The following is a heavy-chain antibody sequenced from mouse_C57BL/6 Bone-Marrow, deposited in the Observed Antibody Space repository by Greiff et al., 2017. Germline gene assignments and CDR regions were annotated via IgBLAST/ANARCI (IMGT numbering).Heavy chain of an antibody. CDR2: ISNLAYSI. CDR1: GFTFSDYG. J-gene: IGHJ4*01. V-gene: IGHV5-15*01. Sequence: EVKLMESGGGLVQPGGSLKLSCAASGFTFSDYGMAWVRQAPRKGPEWVAFISNLAYSIYYADTVTGRFTISRENAKNTLYLEMSSLRSEDTAMYYCARHAGGNYPRAMDYWGQGTSVTVSS. CDR3: ARHAGGNYPRAMDY. D-gene: IGHD2-1*01.